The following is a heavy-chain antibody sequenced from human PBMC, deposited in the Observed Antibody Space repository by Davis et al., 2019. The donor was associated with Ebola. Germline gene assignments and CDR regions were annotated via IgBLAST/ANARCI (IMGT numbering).Heavy chain of an antibody. CDR1: GYTFTSCG. CDR3: ARARLGRDYGMDV. V-gene: IGHV1-18*01. D-gene: IGHD7-27*01. J-gene: IGHJ6*02. Sequence: AASVKVSCKASGYTFTSCGISWVRQAPGQGLEWMGWISAYNGNTNYAQKFQGRVTITADESTSTAYMELSSLRSEDTAVYYCARARLGRDYGMDVWGQGTTVTVSS. CDR2: ISAYNGNT.